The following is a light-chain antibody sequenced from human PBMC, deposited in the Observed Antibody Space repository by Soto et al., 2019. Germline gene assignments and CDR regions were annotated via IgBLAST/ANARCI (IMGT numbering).Light chain of an antibody. CDR3: SSYTSSNTLEVL. Sequence: QSALTQPASVSGSPGQSITITCTGTISDVGGYNYVSWYQQHPGKAPKLMIYEVTHRPSGISNRFSGSKSGNTASLTISGLQAEDEADYYCSSYTSSNTLEVLFGGGTQLTVL. J-gene: IGLJ2*01. CDR2: EVT. CDR1: ISDVGGYNY. V-gene: IGLV2-14*01.